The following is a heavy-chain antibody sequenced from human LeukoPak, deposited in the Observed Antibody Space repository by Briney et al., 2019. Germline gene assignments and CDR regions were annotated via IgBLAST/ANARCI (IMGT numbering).Heavy chain of an antibody. D-gene: IGHD3-10*01. J-gene: IGHJ3*02. Sequence: NPSETLSLTCTVSGGSISSYYWSWIRQPPGKGLEWIGYIYYSGSTNYNPSLKSRVTISVDTSKNQFSLKLSSVTAADTAVYYCARALVSSGSGSYYTAFDIWGQGTMVTVSS. CDR2: IYYSGST. CDR3: ARALVSSGSGSYYTAFDI. V-gene: IGHV4-59*01. CDR1: GGSISSYY.